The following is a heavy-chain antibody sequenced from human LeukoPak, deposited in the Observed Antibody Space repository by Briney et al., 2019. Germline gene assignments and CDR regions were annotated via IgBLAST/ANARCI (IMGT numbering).Heavy chain of an antibody. CDR3: ARTGGSSGWYSPALLKYYFDY. CDR2: IKQDGNEK. J-gene: IGHJ4*02. Sequence: GGSLRLSCAASGFTFSSYWMSWVRQAPGKGLEWVANIKQDGNEKYYVDSVKGRFSISRDNAKNSLYLQMNSPRAEDTAVYYCARTGGSSGWYSPALLKYYFDYWGQGTLVTVSS. CDR1: GFTFSSYW. V-gene: IGHV3-7*01. D-gene: IGHD6-19*01.